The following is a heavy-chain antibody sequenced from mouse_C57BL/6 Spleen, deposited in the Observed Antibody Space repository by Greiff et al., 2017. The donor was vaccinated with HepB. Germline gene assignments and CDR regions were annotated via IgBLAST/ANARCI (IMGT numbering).Heavy chain of an antibody. Sequence: VQLKESGPGLVKPSQSLSLTCSVTGYSITSGYYWNWIRQFPGNKLEWMGYISYDGSNNYNPSLKNRISITRDTSKNQFFLKLNSVTTEDTATYYCAREEEYGSSPFAYWGQGTLVTVSA. J-gene: IGHJ3*01. D-gene: IGHD1-1*01. CDR3: AREEEYGSSPFAY. CDR2: ISYDGSN. V-gene: IGHV3-6*01. CDR1: GYSITSGYY.